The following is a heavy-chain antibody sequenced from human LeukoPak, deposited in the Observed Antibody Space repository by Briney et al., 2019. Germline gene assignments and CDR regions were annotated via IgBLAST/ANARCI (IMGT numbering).Heavy chain of an antibody. CDR1: GGTFSSYA. V-gene: IGHV1-69*13. D-gene: IGHD2-15*01. CDR2: IIPIFGTA. J-gene: IGHJ6*02. Sequence: PGASVKVSCKASGGTFSSYAISWVRQAPGQGLEWMGGIIPIFGTANYAQKFQGRVTITADESTSTAYMELSSLRSEDTAVYYCARGYCSGGSCRLPYGMDVWGQGTTVTVSS. CDR3: ARGYCSGGSCRLPYGMDV.